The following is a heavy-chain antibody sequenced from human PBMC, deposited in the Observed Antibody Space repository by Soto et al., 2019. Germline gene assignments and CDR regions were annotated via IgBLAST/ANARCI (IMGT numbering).Heavy chain of an antibody. CDR3: AERRGAGGHFDY. CDR2: VSIGGST. V-gene: IGHV3-23*01. CDR1: GFTFSSYA. D-gene: IGHD2-15*01. Sequence: GGSLRLSCAASGFTFSSYAMGWVRQGPGKGLEWVAVVSIGGSTHYADSVRGRFTISRDNSKNTLSLQMNSLTAEDTAVYFCAERRGAGGHFDYWGQGALVTVSS. J-gene: IGHJ4*02.